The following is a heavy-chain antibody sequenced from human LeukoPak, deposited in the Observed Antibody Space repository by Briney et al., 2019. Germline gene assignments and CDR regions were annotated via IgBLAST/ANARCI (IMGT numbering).Heavy chain of an antibody. CDR2: ISGSGGST. CDR3: ARDPYCRGWGLIVHGFDI. Sequence: SGGTLRLSCAASGFTFSSYGMSWVRQAPGKGLEWVSAISGSGGSTYYADSVKVRFTISRDYAKNSLYLQMNSLRAEDTAVYYLARDPYCRGWGLIVHGFDILGPGKMVNGPS. CDR1: GFTFSSYG. D-gene: IGHD6-19*01. V-gene: IGHV3-23*01. J-gene: IGHJ3*02.